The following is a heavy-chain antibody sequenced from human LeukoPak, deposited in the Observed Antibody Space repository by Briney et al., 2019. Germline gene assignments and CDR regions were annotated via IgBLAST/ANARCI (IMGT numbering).Heavy chain of an antibody. V-gene: IGHV3-23*01. Sequence: TGGSLRLSCAASGFTSSSYAMSWVRQAPGKGLEWVSAISGSGGSTYYADSVKGRFTISRDNSKNTLYLQMNSLRAEDTAVYYCAIPRSRIRTMIVVVITTFHYWGQGTLVTVSS. CDR2: ISGSGGST. J-gene: IGHJ4*02. D-gene: IGHD3-22*01. CDR3: AIPRSRIRTMIVVVITTFHY. CDR1: GFTSSSYA.